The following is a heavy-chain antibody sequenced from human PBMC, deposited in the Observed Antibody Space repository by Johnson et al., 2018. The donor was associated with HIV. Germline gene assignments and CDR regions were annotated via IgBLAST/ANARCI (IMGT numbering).Heavy chain of an antibody. D-gene: IGHD7-27*01. J-gene: IGHJ3*02. Sequence: EVRLVESGGGVVQPGRSLRLSCAASGFTFSSYAMIWVRQAPGKGLEWVGRIRNKANSYTTEYAASVRGRFTISRDDSKNSLYLQMNSLRAEDTAVYYCAKVLSPRPWGDDAFDIWGQGTMVTVSS. CDR1: GFTFSSYA. CDR3: AKVLSPRPWGDDAFDI. CDR2: IRNKANSYTT. V-gene: IGHV3-72*01.